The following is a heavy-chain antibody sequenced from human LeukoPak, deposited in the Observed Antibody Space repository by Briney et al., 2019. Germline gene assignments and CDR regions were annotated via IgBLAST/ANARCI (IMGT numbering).Heavy chain of an antibody. CDR2: ISGSGGST. J-gene: IGHJ5*02. CDR1: GFDVRTNN. CDR3: AKDRRGYSYGYGSGWFDP. Sequence: PGGSLRLFCVASGFDVRTNNMNWVRQAPGKGLEWVSAISGSGGSTYYADSVKGRFTISRDNSKNTLYLQMNSLRAEDTAVYYCAKDRRGYSYGYGSGWFDPWGQGTLVTVSS. D-gene: IGHD5-18*01. V-gene: IGHV3-23*01.